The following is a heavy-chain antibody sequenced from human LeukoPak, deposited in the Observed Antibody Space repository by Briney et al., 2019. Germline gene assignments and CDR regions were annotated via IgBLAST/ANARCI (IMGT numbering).Heavy chain of an antibody. Sequence: ASVKVSCKASGYTFTSYYMHWVRQAPGQGLEWMGIINPSGGSTSYAQKFQGRVTMTEDTSTDTAYMELSSLRSEDTAVYYCYDFWTNDYWGQGTLVTVSS. J-gene: IGHJ4*02. CDR3: YDFWTNDY. D-gene: IGHD3-3*01. CDR1: GYTFTSYY. CDR2: INPSGGST. V-gene: IGHV1-46*01.